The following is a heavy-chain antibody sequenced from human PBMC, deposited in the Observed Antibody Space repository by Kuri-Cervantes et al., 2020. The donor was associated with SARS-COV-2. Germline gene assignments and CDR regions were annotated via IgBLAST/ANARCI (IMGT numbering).Heavy chain of an antibody. J-gene: IGHJ4*02. CDR3: ARVGEMATITPPYFDY. CDR2: IYYSGST. Sequence: SETLSLTCTVSGGSISSSSYYWGWIRQPPGKGLEWIGSIYYSGSTNYNPSLKSRVTISVDTSKNQFSLKLSSVTAADTAVYYCARVGEMATITPPYFDYWGQGTLVTGYS. V-gene: IGHV4-39*07. CDR1: GGSISSSSYY. D-gene: IGHD5-24*01.